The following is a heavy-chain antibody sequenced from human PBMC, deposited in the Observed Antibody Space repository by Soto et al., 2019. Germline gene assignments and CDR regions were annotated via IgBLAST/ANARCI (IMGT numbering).Heavy chain of an antibody. D-gene: IGHD4-17*01. CDR3: ATDHYFTVTTPFDY. CDR2: ISGSGGST. J-gene: IGHJ4*02. V-gene: IGHV3-23*01. CDR1: GFTFSGYA. Sequence: GGSLRLSCAASGFTFSGYAMSWVRQAPEKGLEWVSAISGSGGSTYYADSVKGRLTISRDNSKNTLYLQMNSLRAEDTAVYYCATDHYFTVTTPFDYWGQGTLVTVSS.